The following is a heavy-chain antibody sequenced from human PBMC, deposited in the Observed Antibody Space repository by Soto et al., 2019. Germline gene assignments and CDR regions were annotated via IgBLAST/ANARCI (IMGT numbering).Heavy chain of an antibody. V-gene: IGHV1-3*01. CDR2: INAGNGNT. Sequence: VKVSRMASGYTSTSYAIHLVRQAPGQRLEWMGWINAGNGNTKYSQKFQGRVTITRDTSASTAYMELSSLRSEDTAVYYCARAQALWTDYYYYYYMDVWGKGTTVTVSS. CDR1: GYTSTSYA. J-gene: IGHJ6*03. D-gene: IGHD2-21*01. CDR3: ARAQALWTDYYYYYYMDV.